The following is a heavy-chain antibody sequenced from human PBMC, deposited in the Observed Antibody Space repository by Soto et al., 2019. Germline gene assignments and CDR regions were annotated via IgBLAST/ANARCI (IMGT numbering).Heavy chain of an antibody. CDR3: XXXXXXXXNNGWPQGS. J-gene: IGHJ5*02. Sequence: QVQXVESGXGVVXPGRXLXLSXAASGFRFSXYGMHWVRXXPGKGLEWLAAISDDGSNKYYGDSVKGRFTISRDNSKNTLYLQXXXXXAXXXAXXXXXXXXXXXXNNGWPQGSWGQGTQVTVSS. CDR1: GFRFSXYG. CDR2: ISDDGSNK. V-gene: IGHV3-30*03. D-gene: IGHD6-19*01.